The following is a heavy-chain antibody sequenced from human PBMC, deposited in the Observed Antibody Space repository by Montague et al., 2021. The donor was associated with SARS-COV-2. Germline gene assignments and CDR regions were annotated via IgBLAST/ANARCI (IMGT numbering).Heavy chain of an antibody. CDR1: GGSISSSNW. CDR2: IYHSGST. J-gene: IGHJ6*02. CDR3: ARGGGDYYYHYYGMDV. Sequence: SETLSLTCAVSGGSISSSNWWSWVRQPPGKGLEWIGEIYHSGSTNYNPSLQSRVTISIDKSKNQFSLKLSSVTAADTAVYYCARGGGDYYYHYYGMDVWGQGTTVTVSS. V-gene: IGHV4-4*02. D-gene: IGHD4-17*01.